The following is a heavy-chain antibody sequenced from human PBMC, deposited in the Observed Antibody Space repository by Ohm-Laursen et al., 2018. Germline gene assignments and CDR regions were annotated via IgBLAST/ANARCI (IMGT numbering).Heavy chain of an antibody. CDR2: IYTSGST. V-gene: IGHV4-4*07. CDR3: ARDGYCGGDCYPDY. CDR1: GGSISSYY. J-gene: IGHJ4*02. Sequence: SETLSLTCPVSGGSISSYYWSWIRQPAGKGLEWIGRIYTSGSTNYNPSLKSRVTMSVDTSKNQFSLKLRSVTAADTAVYYCARDGYCGGDCYPDYWGQGTLVTVSS. D-gene: IGHD2-21*02.